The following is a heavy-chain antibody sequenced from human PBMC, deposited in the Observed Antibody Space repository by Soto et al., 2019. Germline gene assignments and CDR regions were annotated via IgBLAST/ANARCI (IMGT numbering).Heavy chain of an antibody. V-gene: IGHV3-23*01. CDR3: AKLDNYDFWSDSSHNWFDP. Sequence: EVQLLESGGGLVQPGGSLRLSCAASGFTFSSYAMSWVRQAPGKGLEWVSAISASGGSTYYADSVKGRFTLSRDHSKNTLYRQMSSLRADATAVYYCAKLDNYDFWSDSSHNWFDPWGQGTLVTVSS. CDR1: GFTFSSYA. CDR2: ISASGGST. D-gene: IGHD3-3*01. J-gene: IGHJ5*02.